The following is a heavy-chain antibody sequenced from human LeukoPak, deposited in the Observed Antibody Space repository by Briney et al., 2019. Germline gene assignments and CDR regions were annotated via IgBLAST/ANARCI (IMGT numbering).Heavy chain of an antibody. CDR3: ARDFFPHSNLYGGPYMYYYYMDV. CDR2: INPNSGDT. Sequence: GSSVKVSCKASGGTFSSYAISWVRQAPGQGFEWMGWINPNSGDTYYSQKFQGRVTMTRDTSLSTAYMELSRLRSDDTAVYYCARDFFPHSNLYGGPYMYYYYMDVWGKGTTVIVSS. CDR1: GGTFSSYA. D-gene: IGHD4/OR15-4a*01. V-gene: IGHV1-2*02. J-gene: IGHJ6*03.